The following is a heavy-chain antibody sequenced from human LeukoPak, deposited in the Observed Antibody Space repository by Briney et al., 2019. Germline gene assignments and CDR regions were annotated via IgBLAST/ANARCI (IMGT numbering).Heavy chain of an antibody. V-gene: IGHV3-73*01. D-gene: IGHD2-15*01. Sequence: GGSLRLSCAASGFTFSGSVMHWVRQASGKGLEWVGRIRSKANSYAAAYAASVKGRFTISRDDSKNTAYLQMNSLKTEDTAMYYCSVNYCSGGSCYMLWGQGTLVTVSS. CDR1: GFTFSGSV. CDR2: IRSKANSYAA. J-gene: IGHJ4*02. CDR3: SVNYCSGGSCYML.